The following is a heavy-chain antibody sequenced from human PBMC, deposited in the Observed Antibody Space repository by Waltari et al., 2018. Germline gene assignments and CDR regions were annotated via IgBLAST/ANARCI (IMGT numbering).Heavy chain of an antibody. CDR2: IKQDGREK. CDR3: ARLRTVAGVHFDY. J-gene: IGHJ4*02. Sequence: EVQLVESGGGLVQPGGSLRRSCAASGFNLRSEGCRWVRQAPGKGLEWVANIKQDGREKYYFDSVKGRFTISRDNAKNSLYLQMNSLRAEDTAVYYFARLRTVAGVHFDYWGQGTLVTVSS. V-gene: IGHV3-7*01. CDR1: GFNLRSEG. D-gene: IGHD6-19*01.